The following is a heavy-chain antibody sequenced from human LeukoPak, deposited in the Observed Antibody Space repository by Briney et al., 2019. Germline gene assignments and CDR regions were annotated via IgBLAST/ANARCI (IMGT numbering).Heavy chain of an antibody. D-gene: IGHD4-17*01. J-gene: IGHJ4*02. CDR3: ARDFSCDYGDSLFDY. Sequence: ASVKVSCKASGGTFTSYAMNWVRQAPGQGLEWMGIINPSGGSTSYAQKFQGRVTMTRDMSTSTVYMELSSLRSEDTAAYYCARDFSCDYGDSLFDYWGQGTLVTVSS. CDR1: GGTFTSYA. CDR2: INPSGGST. V-gene: IGHV1-46*01.